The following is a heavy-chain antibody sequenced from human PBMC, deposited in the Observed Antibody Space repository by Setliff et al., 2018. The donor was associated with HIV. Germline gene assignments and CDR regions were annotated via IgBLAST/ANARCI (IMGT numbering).Heavy chain of an antibody. CDR1: GYTFTGHD. CDR3: ARDLFGSWYTGSSGLAY. D-gene: IGHD2-2*02. V-gene: IGHV1-2*02. Sequence: ASVKVSCKASGYTFTGHDIHWVRQAPGQGLEWMGWINRNSGGTNAAQRFQDRVTMTRDTSISTAYMDLSRLTSHDTAMYYCARDLFGSWYTGSSGLAYWGQGTLVTVSS. J-gene: IGHJ4*02. CDR2: INRNSGGT.